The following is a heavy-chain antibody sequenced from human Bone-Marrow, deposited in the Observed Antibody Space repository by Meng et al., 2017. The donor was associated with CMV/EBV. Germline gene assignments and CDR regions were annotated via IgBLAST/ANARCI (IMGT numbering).Heavy chain of an antibody. V-gene: IGHV3-30*02. CDR1: GFTFSRYG. J-gene: IGHJ4*02. D-gene: IGHD2-2*02. Sequence: GESLKISCAASGFTFSRYGMHWVRQAPGKGLEWLAFIRYDGSNEYYAESVKGRFTISRDNSKNSLYLQMNSLRAEDTAVYYCAIVAGYTASGWGQGTLVTVSS. CDR2: IRYDGSNE. CDR3: AIVAGYTASG.